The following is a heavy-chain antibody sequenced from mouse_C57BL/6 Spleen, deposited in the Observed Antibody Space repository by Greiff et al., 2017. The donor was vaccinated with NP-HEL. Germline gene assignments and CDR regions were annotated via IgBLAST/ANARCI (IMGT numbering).Heavy chain of an antibody. Sequence: VQLKESVAELVRPGASVKLSCTASGFNIKNTYMHWVKQRPEQGLEWIGRIDPANGNTKYAPKFQGKATITADTSSNTAYLQLSSLTSEDTAIYYRARGDSNYEEDDAMDYWGQGTSVTVSS. D-gene: IGHD2-5*01. J-gene: IGHJ4*01. CDR1: GFNIKNTY. CDR2: IDPANGNT. CDR3: ARGDSNYEEDDAMDY. V-gene: IGHV14-3*01.